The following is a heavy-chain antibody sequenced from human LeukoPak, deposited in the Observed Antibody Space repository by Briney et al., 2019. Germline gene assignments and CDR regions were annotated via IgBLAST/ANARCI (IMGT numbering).Heavy chain of an antibody. CDR1: GYTFTCYY. V-gene: IGHV1-2*02. CDR2: INPNSGGT. J-gene: IGHJ5*02. CDR3: ARYWNDVANWFDP. Sequence: ASVKVSCKASGYTFTCYYMHWVRQAPGQGLEWMGWINPNSGGTNYAQKFQGRVTMTRDTSISTAYMELSRLRSDDTAVYHCARYWNDVANWFDPWGQGTLVTVSS. D-gene: IGHD1-1*01.